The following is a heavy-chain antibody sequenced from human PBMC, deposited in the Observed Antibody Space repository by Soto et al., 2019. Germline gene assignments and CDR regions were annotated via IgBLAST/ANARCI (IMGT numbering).Heavy chain of an antibody. CDR2: ITPVFPTP. Sequence: QVQLVQSGAEVKKPGSSVKVSCKASGGTFSTSAISWVRQAPGQGLEWVGGITPVFPTPDYAQKFQGRVTTTAYEYTTTAYLELTSLTTDDTAVYYCARDTDRLHLGGNYYCFLDVWGQGTAITVSS. D-gene: IGHD4-4*01. CDR3: ARDTDRLHLGGNYYCFLDV. J-gene: IGHJ6*02. V-gene: IGHV1-69*12. CDR1: GGTFSTSA.